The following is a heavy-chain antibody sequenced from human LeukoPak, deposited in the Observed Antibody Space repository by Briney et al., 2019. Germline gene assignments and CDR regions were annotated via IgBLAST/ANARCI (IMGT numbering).Heavy chain of an antibody. CDR2: IYYSGST. Sequence: SETLSLTCTVSGGSISSYYWSWIRQPPGKGLEWIGYIYYSGSTNYNPSLKSRVTISVDTSKNQFSLKLSSVTAADTAVYYCARDRRSSGWETHSFDAFDIWGQGTMVTVSS. J-gene: IGHJ3*02. V-gene: IGHV4-59*01. D-gene: IGHD6-19*01. CDR3: ARDRRSSGWETHSFDAFDI. CDR1: GGSISSYY.